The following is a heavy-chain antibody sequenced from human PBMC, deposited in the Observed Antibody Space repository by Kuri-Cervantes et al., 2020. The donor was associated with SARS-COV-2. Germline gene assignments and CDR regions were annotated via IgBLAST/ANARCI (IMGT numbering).Heavy chain of an antibody. CDR3: AKLGGGILAPDI. Sequence: GGSLRLSCAASGFTFSSYAMSWVRQAPGKGLEWVSAISGSGGSTYYADSVKDRFTISRDNSKNTLYLQMNSLRAEDTAVYYCAKLGGGILAPDIWGQGTMVTVSS. CDR1: GFTFSSYA. J-gene: IGHJ3*02. CDR2: ISGSGGST. D-gene: IGHD2-15*01. V-gene: IGHV3-23*01.